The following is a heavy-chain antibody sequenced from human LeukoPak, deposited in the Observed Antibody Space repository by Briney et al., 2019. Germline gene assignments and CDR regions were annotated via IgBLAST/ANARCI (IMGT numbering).Heavy chain of an antibody. CDR1: GFTFNSCV. Sequence: GGSLRLSCAASGFTFNSCVVNWVRQAPGRGLEWVATISGSGGSTYYADSVKGRFTISRDNSKNTLYLQMNSLRAEDTAVYYCAKEGGIAAAGTGAFDIWGQGTMVTVSS. V-gene: IGHV3-23*01. D-gene: IGHD6-13*01. J-gene: IGHJ3*02. CDR2: ISGSGGST. CDR3: AKEGGIAAAGTGAFDI.